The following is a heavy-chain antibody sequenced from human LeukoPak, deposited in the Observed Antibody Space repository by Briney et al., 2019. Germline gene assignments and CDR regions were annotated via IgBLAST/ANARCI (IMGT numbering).Heavy chain of an antibody. CDR2: INHSGST. CDR3: AREPGVLRFLEWSYYYYYMDV. CDR1: GGSISSHY. Sequence: PSETLSLTCTVSGGSISSHYWSWIRQPPGKGLEWIGEINHSGSTNYNPSLKSRVTISVDTSKNQFSLKLSSVTAADTAVYHCAREPGVLRFLEWSYYYYYMDVWGKGTTVTVSS. D-gene: IGHD3-3*01. J-gene: IGHJ6*03. V-gene: IGHV4-34*01.